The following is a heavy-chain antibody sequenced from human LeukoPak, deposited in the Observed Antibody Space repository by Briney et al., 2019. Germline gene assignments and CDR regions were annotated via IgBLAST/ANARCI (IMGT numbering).Heavy chain of an antibody. V-gene: IGHV3-23*01. J-gene: IGHJ6*02. CDR2: FSGGGDS. Sequence: PGGSLRLSCAASGFTSGIYAMSWVRQAPGKGLEWVSAFSGGGDSFYADSVRGRFSVSADKSKNILYLQMDSLRAEDTAVYACVKDHRDSGNYYYYYGMDVWGQGTTVAVSS. D-gene: IGHD1-26*01. CDR1: GFTSGIYA. CDR3: VKDHRDSGNYYYYYGMDV.